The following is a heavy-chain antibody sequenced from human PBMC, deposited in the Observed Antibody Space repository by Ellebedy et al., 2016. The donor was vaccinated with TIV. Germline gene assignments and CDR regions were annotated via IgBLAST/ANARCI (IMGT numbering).Heavy chain of an antibody. D-gene: IGHD3-22*01. Sequence: GESLKISCAASGFTFSNSWMSWVRQAPGKELEWVANIKQDGSEKYYVDSVKGRFTISRDNAKSSLYLQMNSLRAEDTAVYYCARYGGYNSVWNWGQGTLVTVSS. CDR1: GFTFSNSW. J-gene: IGHJ4*02. V-gene: IGHV3-7*01. CDR3: ARYGGYNSVWN. CDR2: IKQDGSEK.